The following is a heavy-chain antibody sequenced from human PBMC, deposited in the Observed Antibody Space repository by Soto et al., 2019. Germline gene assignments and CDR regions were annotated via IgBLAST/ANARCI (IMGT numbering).Heavy chain of an antibody. D-gene: IGHD2-2*02. Sequence: ASVKVSCKASGGTFSSYAISWVRQAPGQGLEWMGGIIPIFGTANYAQKFQGRVTITADESTSTAYMELSSLRSEDTAVYYCAGEVVVPAAIPHGWFGPWGQGTLVTVSS. CDR1: GGTFSSYA. CDR2: IIPIFGTA. J-gene: IGHJ5*02. V-gene: IGHV1-69*13. CDR3: AGEVVVPAAIPHGWFGP.